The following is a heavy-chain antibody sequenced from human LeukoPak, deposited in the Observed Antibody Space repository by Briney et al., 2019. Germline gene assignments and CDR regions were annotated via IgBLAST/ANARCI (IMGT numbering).Heavy chain of an antibody. Sequence: PGGSLRLSCGASGFTFSSHWMNWVRQAPGKGLEWVASIEPDESGKYYLNSVKGRFTISRDNAKDSVYLQMNSLRVEDTGIYYCARSNYGTYDYWGQGTLVTASS. CDR1: GFTFSSHW. CDR3: ARSNYGTYDY. D-gene: IGHD1-26*01. CDR2: IEPDESGK. J-gene: IGHJ4*02. V-gene: IGHV3-7*04.